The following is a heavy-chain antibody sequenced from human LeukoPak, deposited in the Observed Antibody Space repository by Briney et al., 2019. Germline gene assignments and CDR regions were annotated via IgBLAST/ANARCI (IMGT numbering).Heavy chain of an antibody. CDR3: AKDGIHSASWWGRNWFDP. CDR1: GFTFSIWG. Sequence: GGSLRLSCAASGFTFSIWGMHWVRQAPGKGLEWVALISFDGSKKYYADSVKGRFTISRDNSKNTLYLQMNSLRAEDTAVYYCAKDGIHSASWWGRNWFDPRGQGTLVSVSS. CDR2: ISFDGSKK. D-gene: IGHD3-16*01. J-gene: IGHJ5*02. V-gene: IGHV3-30*18.